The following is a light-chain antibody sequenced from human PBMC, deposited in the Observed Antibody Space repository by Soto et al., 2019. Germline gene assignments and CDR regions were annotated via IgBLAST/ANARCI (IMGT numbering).Light chain of an antibody. CDR3: QQSYRTPYT. CDR2: AAS. Sequence: DIQMTQSPSSLSASVGDRVTITCRASQSSSIYLNWYQQKPGRAPKLLIYAASNLHSGVPSRFSGSGSGTDFTLTISSLQPEDFATYYCQQSYRTPYTFGQGTKLEIK. CDR1: QSSSIY. V-gene: IGKV1-39*01. J-gene: IGKJ2*01.